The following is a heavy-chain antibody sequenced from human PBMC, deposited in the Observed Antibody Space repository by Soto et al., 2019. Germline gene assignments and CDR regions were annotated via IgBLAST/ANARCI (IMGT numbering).Heavy chain of an antibody. J-gene: IGHJ4*02. D-gene: IGHD1-1*01. CDR2: ISAHNGNT. CDR1: GYAFTTYG. Sequence: QVHLVQSGAEVKKPGASVKVSCKGSGYAFTTYGITWVRQAPGQGLEWMGWISAHNGNTNYAQKLQGRVTVTRDTSTSTADRELRILSSDDAVVYNLARGRYGDYWGQGALVTVSS. V-gene: IGHV1-18*01. CDR3: ARGRYGDY.